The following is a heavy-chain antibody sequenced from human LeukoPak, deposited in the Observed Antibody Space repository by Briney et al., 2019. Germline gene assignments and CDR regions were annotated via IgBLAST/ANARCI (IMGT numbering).Heavy chain of an antibody. J-gene: IGHJ3*02. Sequence: SETLSLTPTLSVGSISSSSYYSGWIRQPPGNWLEWAGCIYYSGGTYYNQSLKSRVTISVVASKNQFSLMLSSVTAADTAVYYCARPTPVAGTGLDAFDIWGQGTMVTVSS. CDR2: IYYSGGT. CDR3: ARPTPVAGTGLDAFDI. V-gene: IGHV4-39*01. CDR1: VGSISSSSYY. D-gene: IGHD6-19*01.